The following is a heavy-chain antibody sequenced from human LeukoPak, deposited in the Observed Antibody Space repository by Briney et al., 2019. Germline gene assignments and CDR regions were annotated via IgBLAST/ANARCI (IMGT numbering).Heavy chain of an antibody. J-gene: IGHJ4*02. CDR2: IYPRDGST. D-gene: IGHD3-22*01. CDR3: AREMPSKDSSGYVFDY. CDR1: GYTFTSNY. V-gene: IGHV1-46*01. Sequence: ASVKVSCKASGYTFTSNYIHWVRQAPGQGLEWMGMIYPRDGSTSYAQKFQGRVTVTRDTSTSTVHMELSGLRSEDTAVYYCAREMPSKDSSGYVFDYWGQGTLVTVSS.